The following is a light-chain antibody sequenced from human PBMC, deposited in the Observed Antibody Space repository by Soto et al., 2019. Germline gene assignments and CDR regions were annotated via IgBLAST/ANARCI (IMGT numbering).Light chain of an antibody. CDR3: QQYDNWPPAIT. CDR1: QSVSTN. J-gene: IGKJ5*01. Sequence: EIVMSQSLATLSLSPGERATLSCRAIQSVSTNVAWYQQIPGQALRLLMYGASTRAAGIPVRFSGSGSATEFTLTISSLESEDFALYYCQQYDNWPPAITFGQGTRLEI. CDR2: GAS. V-gene: IGKV3-15*01.